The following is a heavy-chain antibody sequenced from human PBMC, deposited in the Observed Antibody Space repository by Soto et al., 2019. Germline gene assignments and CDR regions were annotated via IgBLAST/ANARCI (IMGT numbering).Heavy chain of an antibody. CDR1: GGSISNYY. Sequence: SETLSLTCIVSGGSISNYYWSWIRQPPGKGLEWIGYIYYSGSTNYNPSLTSRVTISVDTSKNQFSLKLSSVTAADTAVYYCARHRYSYGVYYFDYWGQGTLVTVSS. J-gene: IGHJ4*02. V-gene: IGHV4-59*08. CDR2: IYYSGST. D-gene: IGHD5-18*01. CDR3: ARHRYSYGVYYFDY.